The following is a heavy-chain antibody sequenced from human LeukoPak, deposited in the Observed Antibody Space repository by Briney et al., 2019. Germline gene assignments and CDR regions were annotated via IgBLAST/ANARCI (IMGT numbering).Heavy chain of an antibody. J-gene: IGHJ3*02. CDR2: IYPGGSDT. CDR3: ARPIVATSYSYGWGAFDI. Sequence: GESLKISCKGSGYSFTSYWIGWVRQMPGKGLEWMGIIYPGGSDTRYSPSFQGQVTISADKSISTAYLQWSSLKASDTAMYYCARPIVATSYSYGWGAFDIWGQGTMVTVSS. V-gene: IGHV5-51*01. CDR1: GYSFTSYW. D-gene: IGHD5-18*01.